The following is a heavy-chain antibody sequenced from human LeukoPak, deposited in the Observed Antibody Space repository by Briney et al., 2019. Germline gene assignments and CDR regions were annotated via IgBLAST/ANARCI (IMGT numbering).Heavy chain of an antibody. CDR3: ASYSGYSSSPDAFDI. D-gene: IGHD6-6*01. Sequence: GASVKVSCKASGYTFTGYAMHWVRQAPGQRLEWMGWINAGNGNTKYSQKFQGRVTITRDTSASTAYMELSSLRSEDTAVYYCASYSGYSSSPDAFDIWGQGTMVTVSS. CDR2: INAGNGNT. V-gene: IGHV1-3*01. J-gene: IGHJ3*02. CDR1: GYTFTGYA.